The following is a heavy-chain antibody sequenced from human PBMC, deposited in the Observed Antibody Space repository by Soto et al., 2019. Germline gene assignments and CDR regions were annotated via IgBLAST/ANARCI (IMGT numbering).Heavy chain of an antibody. J-gene: IGHJ6*02. CDR2: LIPAFGTT. CDR1: GGTFSTHS. V-gene: IGHV1-69*01. CDR3: ARGYCSGGNCYSGMDV. Sequence: QVQLEQSGAEVKKPGSSVKVSCKASGGTFSTHSIIWVRQAPGQGLACVGGLIPAFGTTYFAQEFQGRVTISPDDIATTAYMEVSSLSSEDTAVYYCARGYCSGGNCYSGMDVWGQGTTVTVSS. D-gene: IGHD2-15*01.